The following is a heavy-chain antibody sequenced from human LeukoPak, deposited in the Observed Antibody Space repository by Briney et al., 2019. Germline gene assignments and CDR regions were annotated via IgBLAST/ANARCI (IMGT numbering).Heavy chain of an antibody. Sequence: GESLKISCKGSGYSFTIYRISWVRQMPGKGLEWMGTIDPRDSYSNYSPSFQGHVTISADKSISTASLQWSSLKASDTAMYYCARHGGGFDYWGQGTLVTVSS. D-gene: IGHD3-10*01. CDR3: ARHGGGFDY. CDR1: GYSFTIYR. J-gene: IGHJ4*02. CDR2: IDPRDSYS. V-gene: IGHV5-10-1*01.